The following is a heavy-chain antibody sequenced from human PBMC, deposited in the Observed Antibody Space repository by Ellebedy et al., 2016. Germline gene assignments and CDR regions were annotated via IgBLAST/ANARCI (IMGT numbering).Heavy chain of an antibody. CDR3: ARVGSSWYYYFDY. CDR2: IYYSGST. V-gene: IGHV4-39*07. CDR1: GGSISSSSYY. Sequence: SETLSLTXTVSGGSISSSSYYWGWIRQPPGKGLEWIGSIYYSGSTYYNPSLKSRVTISVDTSKNQFSLKLSSVTAADTAVYYCARVGSSWYYYFDYWGQGTLVTVSS. J-gene: IGHJ4*02. D-gene: IGHD6-13*01.